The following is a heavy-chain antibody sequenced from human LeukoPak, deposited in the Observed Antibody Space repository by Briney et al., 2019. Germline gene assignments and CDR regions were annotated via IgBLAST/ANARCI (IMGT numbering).Heavy chain of an antibody. Sequence: GGSLRLSCAASGFTFSDYWMHWVRQVPGKGLVWVSRINSDGSSTSYADSVKGRFTISRDNAKNTLYLQMNSLRAEDTAVYYCASGVYGDYEDDAFDIWGQGTMVTVSS. CDR3: ASGVYGDYEDDAFDI. D-gene: IGHD4-17*01. CDR2: INSDGSST. CDR1: GFTFSDYW. J-gene: IGHJ3*02. V-gene: IGHV3-74*01.